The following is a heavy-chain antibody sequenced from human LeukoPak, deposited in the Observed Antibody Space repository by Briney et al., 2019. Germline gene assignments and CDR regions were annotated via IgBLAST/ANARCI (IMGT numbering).Heavy chain of an antibody. J-gene: IGHJ4*02. Sequence: GGSLRLSCTVSGFTVSSNSMSWVRQAPGKGLEWVSFIYSDNTHYSDSVKGRFTISRDNSKNTLYLQMNSLTAEDTAVYYCAKDDAWLRFGEWSQGTLVTVSS. CDR3: AKDDAWLRFGE. CDR1: GFTVSSNS. V-gene: IGHV3-53*01. D-gene: IGHD3-10*01. CDR2: IYSDNT.